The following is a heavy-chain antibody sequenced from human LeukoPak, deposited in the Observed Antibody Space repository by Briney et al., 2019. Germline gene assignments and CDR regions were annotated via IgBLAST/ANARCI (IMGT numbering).Heavy chain of an antibody. CDR3: ARSEAAAGPFDY. CDR1: GYSISSGYY. D-gene: IGHD6-13*01. CDR2: IYHSGST. J-gene: IGHJ4*02. Sequence: SETLSLTCAVSGYSISSGYYWGWIRQPPGKGLEWIGSIYHSGSTYYNPSLKSRVTISVDTSKNQFSLKLSSVTAADTAVYYCARSEAAAGPFDYWGQGTLVTVSS. V-gene: IGHV4-38-2*01.